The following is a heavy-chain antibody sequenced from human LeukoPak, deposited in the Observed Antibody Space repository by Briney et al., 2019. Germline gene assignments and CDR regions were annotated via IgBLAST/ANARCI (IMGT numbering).Heavy chain of an antibody. J-gene: IGHJ3*02. Sequence: SETLSLTCTVSGGSISSGDYYWSWIRQPPGKGLEWIGYIYYSGSTYYNPSLKSRVTISVDTSKNQFSLKLSSVTAADTAVYYCARAGLLLWFGELVSDAFDIWGQGTMVTVSS. D-gene: IGHD3-10*01. V-gene: IGHV4-30-4*01. CDR3: ARAGLLLWFGELVSDAFDI. CDR1: GGSISSGDYY. CDR2: IYYSGST.